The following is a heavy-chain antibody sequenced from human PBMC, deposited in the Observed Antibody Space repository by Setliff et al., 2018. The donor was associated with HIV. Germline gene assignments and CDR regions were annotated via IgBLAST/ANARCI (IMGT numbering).Heavy chain of an antibody. CDR1: GYTFTGYY. Sequence: GASVKVSCKASGYTFTGYYMHWVRQAPGQGLEWVGWINPKSGGINYAQKFQGRVTVTRATSINTVYMDLRRLTSDDTAMYYCARGLGYCGGDCYSDLFDYWGQGTLVTVSS. V-gene: IGHV1-2*02. D-gene: IGHD2-21*02. CDR2: INPKSGGI. CDR3: ARGLGYCGGDCYSDLFDY. J-gene: IGHJ4*02.